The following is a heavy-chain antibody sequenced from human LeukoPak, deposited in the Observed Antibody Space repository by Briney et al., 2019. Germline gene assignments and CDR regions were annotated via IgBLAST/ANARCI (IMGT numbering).Heavy chain of an antibody. Sequence: GGSLRLSCAASGFTFSSYGMHWVRQAPGKGLEWVAVISYDGSNKYYADSVKGRFTISRDNSKNTLYLQMNSLRAEDTAVYYCAKPPIAVAGAYYFDYWGQGTLVTVSS. CDR1: GFTFSSYG. CDR3: AKPPIAVAGAYYFDY. J-gene: IGHJ4*02. CDR2: ISYDGSNK. D-gene: IGHD6-19*01. V-gene: IGHV3-30*18.